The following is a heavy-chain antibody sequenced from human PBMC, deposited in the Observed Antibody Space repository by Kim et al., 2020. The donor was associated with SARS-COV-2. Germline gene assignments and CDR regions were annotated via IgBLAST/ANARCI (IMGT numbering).Heavy chain of an antibody. D-gene: IGHD3-3*01. Sequence: ASVKVSCKTSGYTFTSYAMNWVRQAPGQGLEWMGWINTNTGNPTYAQGFTGRFVFSLDTSVSTAYLQISSLKAEDTAVHYCARGDFGTIFGVVITFSNWFDPWGQGTLVTVSS. J-gene: IGHJ5*02. CDR2: INTNTGNP. CDR3: ARGDFGTIFGVVITFSNWFDP. V-gene: IGHV7-4-1*02. CDR1: GYTFTSYA.